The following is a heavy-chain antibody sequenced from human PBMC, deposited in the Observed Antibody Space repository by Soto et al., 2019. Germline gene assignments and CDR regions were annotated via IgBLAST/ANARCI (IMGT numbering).Heavy chain of an antibody. Sequence: EVQLVESGGGLVQPGGSLRLSCAASGFTVSSNYMSWVRQAPGKGLEWVSVIYSGGSAYDADAVKGRFTISRDNSKNTLYLQMNSLRAEDTAVYYCARHGYSDGGGYFDYCGQGTLVTVSS. CDR3: ARHGYSDGGGYFDY. D-gene: IGHD5-18*01. V-gene: IGHV3-66*04. CDR2: IYSGGSA. J-gene: IGHJ4*02. CDR1: GFTVSSNY.